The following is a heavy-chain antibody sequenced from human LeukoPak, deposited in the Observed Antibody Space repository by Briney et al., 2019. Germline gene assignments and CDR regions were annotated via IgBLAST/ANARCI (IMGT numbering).Heavy chain of an antibody. D-gene: IGHD3-3*01. Sequence: PGGSLRLSCAASGFTFSSYSMNWVRQAPEKGLEWVSSISSSSSYIYNADSVKGRFTISRDNAKNSLDLQMNSLRAEDTAVYYCAKGGVRNGWDYAFDIWGQGTMVTVSS. CDR3: AKGGVRNGWDYAFDI. CDR2: ISSSSSYI. J-gene: IGHJ3*02. V-gene: IGHV3-21*01. CDR1: GFTFSSYS.